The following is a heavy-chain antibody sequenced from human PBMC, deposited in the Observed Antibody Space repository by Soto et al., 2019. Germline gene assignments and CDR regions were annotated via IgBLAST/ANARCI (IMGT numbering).Heavy chain of an antibody. J-gene: IGHJ6*02. CDR3: ARGHSTDCSNGVCSFFYNHEMDV. D-gene: IGHD2-8*01. CDR2: INPKSGGT. CDR1: PYCLTDNH. Sequence: GSVLVTCRACPYCLTDNHINFVRQAPLRRLEWLGGINPKSGGTSTAQKFQGWVTMTRDRSISTVYMELTRLRSDDTAVYFCARGHSTDCSNGVCSFFYNHEMDVWGQGTTVTVSS. V-gene: IGHV1-2*04.